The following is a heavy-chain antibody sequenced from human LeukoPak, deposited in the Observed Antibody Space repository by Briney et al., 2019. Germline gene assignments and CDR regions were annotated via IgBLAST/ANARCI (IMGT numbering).Heavy chain of an antibody. CDR3: ARVDSGYDSYGWHYYGMDV. J-gene: IGHJ6*04. Sequence: SVKVSCKASGGTFSSYAISWVRQAPGQGLEWMGGIIPIFGTANYAQKFQGRVTITADKSTSTAYMELSSLRSEDTAVYYCARVDSGYDSYGWHYYGMDVWGKGTTVTVSS. V-gene: IGHV1-69*06. D-gene: IGHD5-12*01. CDR2: IIPIFGTA. CDR1: GGTFSSYA.